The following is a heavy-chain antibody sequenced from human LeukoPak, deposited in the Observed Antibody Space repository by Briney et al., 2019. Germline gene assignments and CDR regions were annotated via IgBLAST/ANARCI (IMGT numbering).Heavy chain of an antibody. V-gene: IGHV3-30*04. J-gene: IGHJ4*02. D-gene: IGHD3-10*01. Sequence: PGRSLRLSYAASGFTFSSYAMHWVRQAPGKGLEWVAVISYDGSNKYYADSVKGRFTISRDNSKNTLYLQMNSLRAEDTAVYYCARDFGSGGYLAYYFDYWGQGTLVTVSS. CDR1: GFTFSSYA. CDR2: ISYDGSNK. CDR3: ARDFGSGGYLAYYFDY.